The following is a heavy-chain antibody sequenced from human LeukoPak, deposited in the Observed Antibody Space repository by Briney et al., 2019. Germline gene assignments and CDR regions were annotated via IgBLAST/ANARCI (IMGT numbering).Heavy chain of an antibody. CDR3: ARDHCTNGVCYTYYFDY. J-gene: IGHJ4*02. Sequence: GGSLRLSCAASGFTFTNYWMNWVRQAPGKGLEWVSYISSSSSTIYYADSVKGRFTISRDNAKNSLYLQMNSLRAEDTAVYFCARDHCTNGVCYTYYFDYWGQGTLVTVSS. CDR1: GFTFTNYW. V-gene: IGHV3-48*01. D-gene: IGHD2-8*01. CDR2: ISSSSSTI.